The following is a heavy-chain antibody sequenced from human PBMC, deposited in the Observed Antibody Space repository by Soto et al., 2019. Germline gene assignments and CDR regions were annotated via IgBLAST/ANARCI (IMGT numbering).Heavy chain of an antibody. Sequence: SETLSLTCTVSGGSISSSSYYWGWIRQPPGKGLEWIGSIYYSGSTYYNPSLKSRVTISVDTSKNQFSLKLSSVTAADTAVYYCARRQSLGYYYYYGMDVWGQGTTVTVSS. CDR1: GGSISSSSYY. D-gene: IGHD6-25*01. J-gene: IGHJ6*02. CDR2: IYYSGST. V-gene: IGHV4-39*01. CDR3: ARRQSLGYYYYYGMDV.